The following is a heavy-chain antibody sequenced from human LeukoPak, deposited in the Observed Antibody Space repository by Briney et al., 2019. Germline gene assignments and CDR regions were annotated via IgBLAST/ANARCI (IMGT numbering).Heavy chain of an antibody. J-gene: IGHJ4*02. CDR2: TYYRSKWNN. V-gene: IGHV6-1*01. CDR1: GDSVSGNSAVA. D-gene: IGHD2/OR15-2a*01. CDR3: ARGRNSGFDY. Sequence: SQTLSRTCAISGDSVSGNSAVAGNWLRKSPSRGLEWLGRTYYRSKWNNDYAVSVKSRITINPDTSKNQFSLHLNSVTPEDTAVYYCARGRNSGFDYWGQGTLVTVSS.